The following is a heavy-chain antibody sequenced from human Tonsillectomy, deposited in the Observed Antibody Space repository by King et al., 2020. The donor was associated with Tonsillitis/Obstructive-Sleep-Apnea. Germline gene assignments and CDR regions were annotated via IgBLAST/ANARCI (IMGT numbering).Heavy chain of an antibody. J-gene: IGHJ4*02. Sequence: QLVQSGGGLVKPGGSLRLSCAASGFTVSSYNMKWVPQAPGKGLEWGSSISSSVSYIYYADSVKGRVTISRDNSKNSLFLQMNSLRAEDTAVYYCARVSPRKGYWGQGTLVTVSS. CDR1: GFTVSSYN. CDR3: ARVSPRKGY. V-gene: IGHV3-21*01. CDR2: ISSSVSYI. D-gene: IGHD1-14*01.